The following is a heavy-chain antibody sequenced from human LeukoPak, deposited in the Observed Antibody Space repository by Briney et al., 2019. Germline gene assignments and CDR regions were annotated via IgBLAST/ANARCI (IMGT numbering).Heavy chain of an antibody. CDR1: GFTFRTYA. D-gene: IGHD3-16*02. CDR3: ASNPGVIVPTYGMDV. V-gene: IGHV3-30*04. J-gene: IGHJ6*02. Sequence: GGSLRLSCAASGFTFRTYAMHWVRQAPGKGLEWVAAISYDGTNKYYANSVKGRVTISRDNSKNTLYLLMNSLRAEDTAIYYCASNPGVIVPTYGMDVWGQGTTVTVSS. CDR2: ISYDGTNK.